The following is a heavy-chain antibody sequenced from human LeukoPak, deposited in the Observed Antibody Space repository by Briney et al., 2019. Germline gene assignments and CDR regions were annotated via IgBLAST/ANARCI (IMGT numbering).Heavy chain of an antibody. D-gene: IGHD4-11*01. CDR1: GGTFSSYA. CDR2: IIPIFGTA. J-gene: IGHJ5*02. Sequence: GASVKVSCKASGGTFSSYAISWVRPAPGQGLEWMGGIIPIFGTANYAQKFQGRVTITADESTSTAYMELSSLRSEDTAVYYCARRRGAVTTSWFDPWGQGTLVTVSS. V-gene: IGHV1-69*13. CDR3: ARRRGAVTTSWFDP.